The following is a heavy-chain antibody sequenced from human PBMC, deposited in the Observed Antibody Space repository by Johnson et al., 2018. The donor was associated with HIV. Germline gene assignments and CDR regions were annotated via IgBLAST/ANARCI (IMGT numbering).Heavy chain of an antibody. CDR2: ISWNRGSI. CDR1: GITFSNAW. J-gene: IGHJ3*02. Sequence: VQLVESGGGLVKPGGSLRLSCAASGITFSNAWMSWVRQAPGKGLEWVSGISWNRGSIGYADSVKGRFTISRENAKNTLYLQMNSLRPEDTAVYYCAKETRDSRSAFDIWGQGTLVTVSS. V-gene: IGHV3-74*01. D-gene: IGHD4-11*01. CDR3: AKETRDSRSAFDI.